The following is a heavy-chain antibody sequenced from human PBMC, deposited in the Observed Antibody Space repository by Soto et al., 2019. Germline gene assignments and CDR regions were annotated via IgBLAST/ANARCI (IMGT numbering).Heavy chain of an antibody. D-gene: IGHD3-3*01. V-gene: IGHV1-46*03. CDR2: INPSGGST. Sequence: QVQLVQSGAEVKKPGASVKVSCKASGYTFTSYYMHWVRQAPGQGLEWMGIINPSGGSTSYAQKFQGRGTMTREPAPSTFYMEVSSLRSEDTAVYYCARGGGTIFGVVISLDYWGQGTLVTVSS. CDR1: GYTFTSYY. CDR3: ARGGGTIFGVVISLDY. J-gene: IGHJ4*02.